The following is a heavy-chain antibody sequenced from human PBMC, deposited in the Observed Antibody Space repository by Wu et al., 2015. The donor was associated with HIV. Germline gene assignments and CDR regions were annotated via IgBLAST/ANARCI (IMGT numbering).Heavy chain of an antibody. V-gene: IGHV1-2*02. CDR3: ARDRQYCTNGXCYTLRYYFDY. D-gene: IGHD2-8*01. CDR1: GYTFTGYY. J-gene: IGHJ4*02. CDR2: INPNSGGT. Sequence: QVQLVQSGAEVKKPGASVKVSCKASGYTFTGYYMHWVRQAPGQGLEWMGWINPNSGGTNYAQKFQGRVTMTRDTSISTAYMELSRLRSDDTAVYYCARDRQYCTNGXCYTLRYYFDYWAREPWSTVSS.